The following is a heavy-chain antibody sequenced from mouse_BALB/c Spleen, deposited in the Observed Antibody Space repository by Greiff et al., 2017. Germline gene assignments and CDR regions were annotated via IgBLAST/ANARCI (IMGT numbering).Heavy chain of an antibody. V-gene: IGHV1S56*01. D-gene: IGHD2-3*01. CDR3: ARDGPCYFDY. J-gene: IGHJ2*01. CDR2: IYPGNVNT. Sequence: QVQLQQSGPELVKPGASVRISCKASGYTFTSYYIHWVKQRPGQGLEWIGWIYPGNVNTKYNEKFKGKATLTADKSSSTAYMQLSSLTSEDSAVYCCARDGPCYFDYWGQGTTLTVSS. CDR1: GYTFTSYY.